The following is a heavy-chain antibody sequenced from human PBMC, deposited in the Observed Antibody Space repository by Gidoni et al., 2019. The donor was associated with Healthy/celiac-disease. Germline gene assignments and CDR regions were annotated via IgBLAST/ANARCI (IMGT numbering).Heavy chain of an antibody. J-gene: IGHJ6*02. CDR1: GFTFSRYG. CDR3: AREDIVVVPAAMYYYYYGMDV. V-gene: IGHV3-33*01. Sequence: QVQLVESGGGVVQPGRSLRLSCAASGFTFSRYGKHWVRQAPGKGLEWVAVIWYDGSNKYYADSVKGRFTISRDNSKNTLYLQMNSLRAEDTAVYYCAREDIVVVPAAMYYYYYGMDVWGQGTTVTVSS. CDR2: IWYDGSNK. D-gene: IGHD2-2*01.